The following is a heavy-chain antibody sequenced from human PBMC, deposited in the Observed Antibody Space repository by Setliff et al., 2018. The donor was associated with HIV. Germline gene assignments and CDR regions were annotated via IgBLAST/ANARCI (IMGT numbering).Heavy chain of an antibody. CDR1: GGTFSSYA. CDR2: IIPILGIA. Sequence: SVKVSCKASGGTFSSYAISWVRQAPGQGLEWMGGIIPILGIANYAQKFQGRVTITADKSTSTAYMELSSLRSEDTAVYYCARVPNCSSTSCYLYLDYWGQGTLVTVSS. D-gene: IGHD2-2*01. CDR3: ARVPNCSSTSCYLYLDY. J-gene: IGHJ4*02. V-gene: IGHV1-69*10.